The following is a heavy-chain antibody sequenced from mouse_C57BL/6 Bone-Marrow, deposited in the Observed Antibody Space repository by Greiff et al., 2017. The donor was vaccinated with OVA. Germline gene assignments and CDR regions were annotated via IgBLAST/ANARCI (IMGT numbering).Heavy chain of an antibody. CDR2: ISYDGSN. CDR1: GYSITSGYY. V-gene: IGHV3-6*01. J-gene: IGHJ2*01. Sequence: EVQRVESGPGLVKPSQSLSLTCSVTGYSITSGYYWNWIRQFPGNKLEWMGYISYDGSNNYNPSLKNRISITRDTSKNQFFLKLNSVTTEDTATYYCARAGTVDYWGQGTTLTVSS. D-gene: IGHD4-1*01. CDR3: ARAGTVDY.